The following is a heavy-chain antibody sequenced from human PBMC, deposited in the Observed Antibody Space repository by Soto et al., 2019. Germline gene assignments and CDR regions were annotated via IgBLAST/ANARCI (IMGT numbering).Heavy chain of an antibody. CDR2: IMPVFRTP. CDR3: ARDNDRPQLGGNYYYILDV. D-gene: IGHD2-8*01. CDR1: GGTFRTAA. Sequence: QVQLEQSGAEVKKPGSSVKVSCKASGGTFRTAAISWVRQAPGQGLEWMGGIMPVFRTPDYAQKFQGRVTINADESTNTAYMEFSGLRSDDTAVYYCARDNDRPQLGGNYYYILDVWGQGTTITVSS. V-gene: IGHV1-69*12. J-gene: IGHJ6*02.